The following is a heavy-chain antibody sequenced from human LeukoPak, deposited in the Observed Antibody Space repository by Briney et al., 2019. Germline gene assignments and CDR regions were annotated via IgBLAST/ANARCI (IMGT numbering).Heavy chain of an antibody. Sequence: GGSLRLSCAASGFIFSNYAMSWVRQAPGNGLEWVSTISGSGGRTYYADSVKGRFTISRDNSKNTLYLQMNSLRAEDTAVYYCAKSRFYDSSGHEYFHYWGQGTLVTVSS. CDR1: GFIFSNYA. D-gene: IGHD3-22*01. CDR3: AKSRFYDSSGHEYFHY. J-gene: IGHJ1*01. V-gene: IGHV3-23*01. CDR2: ISGSGGRT.